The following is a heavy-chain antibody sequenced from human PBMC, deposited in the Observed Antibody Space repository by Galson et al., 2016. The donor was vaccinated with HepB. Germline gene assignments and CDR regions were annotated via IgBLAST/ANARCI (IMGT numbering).Heavy chain of an antibody. CDR2: IHTGTGNP. V-gene: IGHV7-4-1*04. CDR3: ARLGGYRQDGRYYYYGFDV. J-gene: IGHJ6*02. Sequence: SVKVSCKASGYPFTTFGLNWVRQAPGQGLQWMGRIHTGTGNPTYAQEFTGRFVFSLETSVSMAYLQITSLRAEDSGTYYCARLGGYRQDGRYYYYGFDVWGQGTTVLVSS. D-gene: IGHD5-12*01. CDR1: GYPFTTFG.